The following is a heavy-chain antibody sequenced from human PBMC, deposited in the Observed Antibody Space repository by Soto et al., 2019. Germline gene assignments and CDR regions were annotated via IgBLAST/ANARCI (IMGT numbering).Heavy chain of an antibody. CDR3: AKDYGSGWSVDY. Sequence: EVQLLESGGGLVQPGGSLRLSCAASGFTFSSYVMSWVRQTPGKRLEWVSGINGSGDTTYYADSVKGRFTVTRNNSRNTLLLQTNSLRADDTAIYYCAKDYGSGWSVDYWGQGALVTVSS. CDR1: GFTFSSYV. J-gene: IGHJ4*02. CDR2: INGSGDTT. V-gene: IGHV3-23*01. D-gene: IGHD6-19*01.